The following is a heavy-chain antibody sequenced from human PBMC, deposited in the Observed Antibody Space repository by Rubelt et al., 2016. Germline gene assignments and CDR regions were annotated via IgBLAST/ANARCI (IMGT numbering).Heavy chain of an antibody. D-gene: IGHD2-15*01. CDR2: ISSDSSKI. CDR1: AFTFSDSY. V-gene: IGHV3-11*01. CDR3: ARCGGGSCYWFDR. J-gene: IGHJ5*02. Sequence: GEPGGSLRISCAAAAFTFSDSYMSWIRQAPGKGQAWVSCISSDSSKIHYADSVKGRFTISRDNAKKSLYLQMNSLRADDTAVYYCARCGGGSCYWFDRWGQGTLVTVSS.